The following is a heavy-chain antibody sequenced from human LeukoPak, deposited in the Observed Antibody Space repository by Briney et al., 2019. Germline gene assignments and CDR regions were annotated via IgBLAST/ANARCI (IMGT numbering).Heavy chain of an antibody. J-gene: IGHJ5*02. CDR1: GFTFSSYG. V-gene: IGHV3-33*01. D-gene: IGHD2-2*01. CDR2: IWYDGSNK. Sequence: GGSLRLSCAASGFTFSSYGMHWVRQAPGKGLEWVAVIWYDGSNKYYADSVKGRFTISRDNSKNTLYLQMNSLRAEDTAVYYCARDRGGYCSSTSCLYNWFDPWGQGTLVTVSS. CDR3: ARDRGGYCSSTSCLYNWFDP.